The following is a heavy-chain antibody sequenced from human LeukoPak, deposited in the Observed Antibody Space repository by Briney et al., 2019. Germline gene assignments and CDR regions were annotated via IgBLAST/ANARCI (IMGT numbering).Heavy chain of an antibody. V-gene: IGHV4-30-2*01. D-gene: IGHD2-2*01. CDR2: IYHSGST. Sequence: PSETLSLTCTVSGGSISSGGYYWSWIRQPPGKGLEWIGNIYHSGSTYYNPSLKSRVTISVDRSKNQFSLKLSSVTAADTAVYYCARGTKAGIVVVPASGTGLDYWAREPWSPSPQ. CDR3: ARGTKAGIVVVPASGTGLDY. CDR1: GGSISSGGYY. J-gene: IGHJ4*02.